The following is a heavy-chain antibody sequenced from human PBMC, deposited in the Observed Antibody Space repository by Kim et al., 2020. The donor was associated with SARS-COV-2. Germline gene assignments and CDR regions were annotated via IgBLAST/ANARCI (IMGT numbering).Heavy chain of an antibody. J-gene: IGHJ6*03. D-gene: IGHD3-3*01. CDR3: ARAGGVATIFGVVIIPDFYMDV. Sequence: WINTNTGNPTYAQGFTGRFVFSLDTSVSTAYLQISSLKAEDTAVYYCARAGGVATIFGVVIIPDFYMDVWGKGTTVTVSS. V-gene: IGHV7-4-1*02. CDR2: INTNTGNP.